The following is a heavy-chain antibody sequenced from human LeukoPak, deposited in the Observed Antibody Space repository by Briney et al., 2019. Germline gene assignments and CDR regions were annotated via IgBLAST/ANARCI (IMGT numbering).Heavy chain of an antibody. CDR1: GFIFSSYW. D-gene: IGHD3-22*01. CDR3: ARDQRGYDSSGPLGY. CDR2: ISSSSSYI. V-gene: IGHV3-21*01. Sequence: GGSLRLSCAASGFIFSSYWMHWVRQAPGKGLEWVSSISSSSSYIYYADAVKGRFTLSRDNAKNSLYLQMNSLRAEDTAVYYCARDQRGYDSSGPLGYWGQGTLVTVSS. J-gene: IGHJ4*02.